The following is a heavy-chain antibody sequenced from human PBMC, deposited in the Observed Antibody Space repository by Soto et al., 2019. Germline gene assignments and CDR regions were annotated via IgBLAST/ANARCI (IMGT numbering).Heavy chain of an antibody. CDR2: IKSKTDGGTR. CDR3: ARETGRWLPDPTRY. Sequence: EVQLVESGGGLVKPGESLRLSCAASGFTFTNAWMSWVRQAPGKGLEWVGRIKSKTDGGTRDYAAPVKGRFTISRDDSKNTLFLQMNSLRAEDTAVYYCARETGRWLPDPTRYWGQGTLVTVSS. V-gene: IGHV3-15*01. J-gene: IGHJ4*02. D-gene: IGHD3-10*01. CDR1: GFTFTNAW.